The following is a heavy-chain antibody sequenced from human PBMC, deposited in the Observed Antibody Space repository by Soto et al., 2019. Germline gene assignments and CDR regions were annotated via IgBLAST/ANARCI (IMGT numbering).Heavy chain of an antibody. CDR3: ARWWFGEFFEY. Sequence: QVQLQEAGPGLVKPSQTLSLTCTVSGRSISRGDYYWRWIRQPPGKGLEWIGVIYYSGTTYYNPSLKSRVTISVDTSKNQFSLKLSSVTAADTAVYYCARWWFGEFFEYWGQVTLVTVSS. V-gene: IGHV4-30-4*01. CDR1: GRSISRGDYY. J-gene: IGHJ4*02. D-gene: IGHD3-10*01. CDR2: IYYSGTT.